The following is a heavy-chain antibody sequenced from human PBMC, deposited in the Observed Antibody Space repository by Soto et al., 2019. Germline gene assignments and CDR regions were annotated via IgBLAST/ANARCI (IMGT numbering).Heavy chain of an antibody. CDR3: AIPGEYCSSTSCPEYFQH. D-gene: IGHD2-2*01. Sequence: PGGSLRLSCAASGFTFSSYGMHWVRQAPGKGLEWVAVISYDGSNKYYADSVKGRFTISRDNSKNTLYLQMNSLRAEDTAVYYCAIPGEYCSSTSCPEYFQHWGQGTLVTVSS. J-gene: IGHJ1*01. V-gene: IGHV3-30*03. CDR1: GFTFSSYG. CDR2: ISYDGSNK.